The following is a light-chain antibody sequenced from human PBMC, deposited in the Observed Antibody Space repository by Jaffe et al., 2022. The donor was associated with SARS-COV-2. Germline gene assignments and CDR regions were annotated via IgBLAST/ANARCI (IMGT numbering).Light chain of an antibody. CDR2: STD. Sequence: QTVVTQEPSCSVSPGGTVTLTCGLSSGSVYSTYYPSWYQQTPGQAPRTLIYSTDTRSSGVPDRFSGSILGNKAALTITGAQADDESDYYCVLYMGSGISVFGGGTKLTVL. CDR3: VLYMGSGISV. J-gene: IGLJ3*02. V-gene: IGLV8-61*01. CDR1: SGSVYSTYY.